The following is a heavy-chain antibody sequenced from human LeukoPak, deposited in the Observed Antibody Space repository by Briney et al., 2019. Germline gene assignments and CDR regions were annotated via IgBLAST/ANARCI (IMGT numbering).Heavy chain of an antibody. Sequence: SSETQSLTCTVSGYSISSGYYWGWIRPPPGKGLEWIGSIYHSGSTYYNPSLKSRVTISVDTSKNQFSLKLSSVTAADTAVYYCARLSYTGDWFDPWGQGTLVTVSS. D-gene: IGHD3-16*02. CDR1: GYSISSGYY. V-gene: IGHV4-38-2*02. CDR2: IYHSGST. CDR3: ARLSYTGDWFDP. J-gene: IGHJ5*02.